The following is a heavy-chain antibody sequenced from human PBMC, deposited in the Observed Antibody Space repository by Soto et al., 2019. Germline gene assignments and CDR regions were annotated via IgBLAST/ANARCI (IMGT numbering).Heavy chain of an antibody. CDR3: AVNYDSRGYEDLDY. CDR2: VSTYSDVT. J-gene: IGHJ4*02. D-gene: IGHD3-22*01. CDR1: GYTFSDRG. V-gene: IGHV1-18*01. Sequence: HLVQSGPEMKKPGASVKVSCEASGYTFSDRGITWVRQAPGQGLEWMGWVSTYSDVTNYAQKFQGRVTMTADTSTNTAYMELRSLKSDDTAVYFCAVNYDSRGYEDLDYWGLGSLVSVSS.